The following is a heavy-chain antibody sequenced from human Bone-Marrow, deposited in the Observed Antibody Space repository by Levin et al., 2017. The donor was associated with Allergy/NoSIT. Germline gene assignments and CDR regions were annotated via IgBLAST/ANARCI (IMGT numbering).Heavy chain of an antibody. CDR1: GFDFTDYY. D-gene: IGHD2-8*01. Sequence: GGSLRLSCAVSGFDFTDYYMSWIRQAPGKGLEWISYISSSGTTRYYTGGRTSYADSVRGRFTISRDNAQNSLYPQMNSLRSEDTAVYYCARDRHCKNGVCYGRAWNYGMDVWGHGTTVTVSS. V-gene: IGHV3-11*01. CDR2: ISSSGTTR. CDR3: ARDRHCKNGVCYGRAWNYGMDV. J-gene: IGHJ6*02.